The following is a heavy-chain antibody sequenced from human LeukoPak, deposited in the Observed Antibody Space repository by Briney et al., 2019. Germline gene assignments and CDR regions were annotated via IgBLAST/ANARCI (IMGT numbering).Heavy chain of an antibody. J-gene: IGHJ4*02. CDR2: INPNSGGT. CDR3: ARQGTYSSAIGMGY. V-gene: IGHV1-2*06. CDR1: GYTFTGYY. D-gene: IGHD6-19*01. Sequence: ASVKVSCKASGYTFTGYYMHWVRQAPGQGLEWMGRINPNSGGTNYAQKFQGRVTMTRNTSISTAYMELSRLRSEDTAVYYCARQGTYSSAIGMGYWGQGTLVTVSS.